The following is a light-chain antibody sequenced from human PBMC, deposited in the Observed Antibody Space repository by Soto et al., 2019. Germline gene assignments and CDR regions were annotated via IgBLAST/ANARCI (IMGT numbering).Light chain of an antibody. CDR3: QQSDNLPLS. CDR2: DAS. V-gene: IGKV1-33*01. CDR1: QAIKNF. Sequence: DFHMTHSPSSLSASVGDRVTITCRGTQAIKNFLNWYQQKPGRAPKLLIADASTLQRGVPSRFSGSGSGTHFTFVISSLQPEDVGTYYCQQSDNLPLSFGQGTRLDIK. J-gene: IGKJ5*01.